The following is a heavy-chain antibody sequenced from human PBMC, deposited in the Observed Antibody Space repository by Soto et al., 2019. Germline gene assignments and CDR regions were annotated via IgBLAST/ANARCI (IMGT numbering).Heavy chain of an antibody. D-gene: IGHD3-22*01. V-gene: IGHV1-69*04. J-gene: IGHJ5*02. CDR2: VNPIVSMS. CDR3: AREKSSGNYNDP. CDR1: GGTFNFYS. Sequence: ASVKVSCKASGGTFNFYSINWVRQAPGLGLEWMGRVNPIVSMSNYAQKFQGRVTMTADKSTSTAYMELSSLRSEDTAVYYCAREKSSGNYNDPWGQGTLVTVSS.